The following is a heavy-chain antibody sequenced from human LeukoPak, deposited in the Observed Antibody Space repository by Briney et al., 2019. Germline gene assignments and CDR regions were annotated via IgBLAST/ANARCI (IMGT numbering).Heavy chain of an antibody. J-gene: IGHJ4*02. CDR3: AKDQGPPQSLVDF. V-gene: IGHV3-33*06. Sequence: WGSLRLSCAASGFTFSSYGMHWVRQAPGKGLEWVALIWYDASNEYYADSVKGRFTISRDNSENTVYLQMNGLRPEDMAVYYCAKDQGPPQSLVDFWGQGTLVTVSS. CDR1: GFTFSSYG. D-gene: IGHD4-11*01. CDR2: IWYDASNE.